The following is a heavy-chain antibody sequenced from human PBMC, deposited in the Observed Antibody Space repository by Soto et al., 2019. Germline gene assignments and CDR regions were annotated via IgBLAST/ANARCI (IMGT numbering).Heavy chain of an antibody. D-gene: IGHD2-2*02. Sequence: QVQLVQSGAEVKTPGSSLKVSCTVSGSRFSNYVISWVRQAPGHGLEWLGRIIPIFNTTQYAQKFQGRVTITADKSTNTASLELSSLTSYDTAVYYCAREGRGKKAGYNGLVSLGYWGQGTLVTVSS. V-gene: IGHV1-69*06. CDR2: IIPIFNTT. J-gene: IGHJ4*02. CDR1: GSRFSNYV. CDR3: AREGRGKKAGYNGLVSLGY.